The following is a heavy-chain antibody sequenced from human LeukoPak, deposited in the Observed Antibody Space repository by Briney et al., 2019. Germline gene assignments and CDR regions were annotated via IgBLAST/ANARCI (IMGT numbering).Heavy chain of an antibody. CDR1: GGTFNSYA. D-gene: IGHD5-18*01. CDR3: ASAISEYSSGYYHYYFYMDV. J-gene: IGHJ6*03. CDR2: IIPFSGVA. V-gene: IGHV1-69*01. Sequence: GTSVKVSCKTSGGTFNSYAISWVRQAPGLGLEWMGGIIPFSGVASYAQKFEGRVTITADESTNTAYMELSSLRSEDTAIYYCASAISEYSSGYYHYYFYMDVWGKGTAVTVSS.